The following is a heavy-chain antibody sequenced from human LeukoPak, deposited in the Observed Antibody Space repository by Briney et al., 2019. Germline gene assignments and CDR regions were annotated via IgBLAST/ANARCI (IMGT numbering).Heavy chain of an antibody. CDR3: ARRTSSSGAFDY. Sequence: TSQTLSLTCTVSGGSISSGDYYWSWIHQPPGKGLEWIGYIYYSGSTYYNPSLKSRVTISVDTSKNQFSLKLSSVTAADTAVYYCARRTSSSGAFDYWGQGTLVTVSS. CDR2: IYYSGST. CDR1: GGSISSGDYY. V-gene: IGHV4-30-4*08. J-gene: IGHJ4*02. D-gene: IGHD6-6*01.